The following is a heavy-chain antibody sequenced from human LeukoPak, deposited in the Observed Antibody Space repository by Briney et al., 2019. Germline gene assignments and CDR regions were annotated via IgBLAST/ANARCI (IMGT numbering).Heavy chain of an antibody. CDR1: GYTFTSYG. CDR3: ARDQHPTVTAIMGY. CDR2: ISAYNGNT. Sequence: GASVKVSCKASGYTFTSYGISWVRQAPGQGLEWMGWISAYNGNTNYAQKLQGRVTMTTDTSTTTAYMELRSLTSDDTAVYYCARDQHPTVTAIMGYWGQGTLVTVSS. V-gene: IGHV1-18*01. J-gene: IGHJ4*02. D-gene: IGHD4-17*01.